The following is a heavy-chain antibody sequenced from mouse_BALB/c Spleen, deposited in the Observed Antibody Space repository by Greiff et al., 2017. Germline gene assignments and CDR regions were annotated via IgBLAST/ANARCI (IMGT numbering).Heavy chain of an antibody. D-gene: IGHD4-1*01. V-gene: IGHV5-6-5*01. CDR1: GFTFSSYA. Sequence: EVKVVESGGGLVKPGGSLKLSCAASGFTFSSYAMSWVRQTPEKRLEWVASISSGGSTYYPDSVKGRFTISRDNARNILYLQMSSLRSEDTAMYYCARGLLGAWFAYWGQGTLVTVSA. J-gene: IGHJ3*01. CDR3: ARGLLGAWFAY. CDR2: ISSGGST.